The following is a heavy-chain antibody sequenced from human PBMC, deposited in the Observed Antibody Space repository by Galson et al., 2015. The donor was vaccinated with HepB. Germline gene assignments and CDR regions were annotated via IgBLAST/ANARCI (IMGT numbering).Heavy chain of an antibody. D-gene: IGHD4-17*01. CDR1: GFTFSSYS. V-gene: IGHV3-21*01. CDR3: ARFDYGDYPDAFDI. CDR2: ISRTGTYM. Sequence: SLRLSCAASGFTFSSYSMSWVRQAPGKGLEWVSSISRTGTYMYYADSMKGRFTISRDNAKNSLFLQMNSLRAEDTALYYCARFDYGDYPDAFDIWGQGTLVTVSS. J-gene: IGHJ3*02.